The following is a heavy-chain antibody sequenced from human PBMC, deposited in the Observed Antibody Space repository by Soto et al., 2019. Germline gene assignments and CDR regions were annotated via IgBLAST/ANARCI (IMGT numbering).Heavy chain of an antibody. CDR3: ARLGTKQQPSDY. Sequence: SETLSLTCTVSGGSISSGGYYWSWIRQHPGKGLEWIGYIYYSGSTYYNPSLKSRVTISVDTSKNQLSLKLSSVTAADTTVYYCARLGTKQQPSDYWGPATLAPLST. J-gene: IGHJ4*02. V-gene: IGHV4-31*03. D-gene: IGHD6-13*01. CDR1: GGSISSGGYY. CDR2: IYYSGST.